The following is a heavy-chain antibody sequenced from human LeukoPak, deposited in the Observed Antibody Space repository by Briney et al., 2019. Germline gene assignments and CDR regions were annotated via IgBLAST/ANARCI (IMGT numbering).Heavy chain of an antibody. CDR1: GYTFTSYA. CDR3: ARDAGYSSGWRVGY. J-gene: IGHJ4*02. D-gene: IGHD6-19*01. V-gene: IGHV1-2*06. CDR2: INPNSGGT. Sequence: ASVKVSCKASGYTFTSYAMNWVRQAPGQGLEWMGRINPNSGGTNYAQKFQGRVTMTRDTSISTAYMELSRLRSDDTAVYYCARDAGYSSGWRVGYWGQGTLVTVSS.